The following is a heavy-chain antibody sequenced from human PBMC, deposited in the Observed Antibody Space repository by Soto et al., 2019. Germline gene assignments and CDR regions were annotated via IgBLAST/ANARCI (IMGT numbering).Heavy chain of an antibody. J-gene: IGHJ6*02. D-gene: IGHD2-2*01. CDR2: ISFDGIQK. CDR1: GYTFTSYG. V-gene: IGHV3-30*17. Sequence: SCKASGYTFTSYGISWVRQAPGKGLEWLAVISFDGIQKYYADSVQGRFTISRDNSQNTLYLQMNSLVAGDTAVYYCARAYCSRTTCPPYYYYYGLNVWGQGTAVTVSS. CDR3: ARAYCSRTTCPPYYYYYGLNV.